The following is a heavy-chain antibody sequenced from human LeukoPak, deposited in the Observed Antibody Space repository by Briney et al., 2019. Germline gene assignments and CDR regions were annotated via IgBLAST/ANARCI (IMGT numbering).Heavy chain of an antibody. Sequence: GGSLRLSCAASGFTFSDYYMSWIRQAPGKGLEWVSYISSSGSTIYYADSVKGRFTISRDNAKNSLYLQMNSLRAEDTAVYYCARENSFIAVDKGGKAKNFDYWGQGTLATVSS. J-gene: IGHJ4*02. CDR2: ISSSGSTI. V-gene: IGHV3-11*04. CDR3: ARENSFIAVDKGGKAKNFDY. CDR1: GFTFSDYY. D-gene: IGHD6-19*01.